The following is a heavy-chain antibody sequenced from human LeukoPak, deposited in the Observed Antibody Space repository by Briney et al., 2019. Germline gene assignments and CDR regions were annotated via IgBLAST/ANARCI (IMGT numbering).Heavy chain of an antibody. Sequence: GGSLRLSCAASGLTFSSYEMNWVRQAPGKGLEWVSYISSSGSTIYYADSVKGRFTISRDNSKGTVYLQMNSLRPEDTAVYYCAKDDAWLQYGNWGRGTLVTVSS. CDR1: GLTFSSYE. V-gene: IGHV3-48*03. J-gene: IGHJ4*02. D-gene: IGHD5-24*01. CDR2: ISSSGSTI. CDR3: AKDDAWLQYGN.